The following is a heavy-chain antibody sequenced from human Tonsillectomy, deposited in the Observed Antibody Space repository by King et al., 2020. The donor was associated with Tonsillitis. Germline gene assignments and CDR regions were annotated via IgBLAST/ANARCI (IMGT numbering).Heavy chain of an antibody. CDR2: INAANGYT. V-gene: IGHV1-3*01. CDR1: GYSFISYA. J-gene: IGHJ4*02. CDR3: ARYTSSWYFDS. Sequence: QLVQSGAEVKKPGASVKVSCKASGYSFISYAMHWVRQAPGQRLEWMGWINAANGYTKYSQKFQDIVAITRDTSASTAYMNLSSLRSEDSAVYYCARYTSSWYFDSWGPGTLVTVSS. D-gene: IGHD6-13*01.